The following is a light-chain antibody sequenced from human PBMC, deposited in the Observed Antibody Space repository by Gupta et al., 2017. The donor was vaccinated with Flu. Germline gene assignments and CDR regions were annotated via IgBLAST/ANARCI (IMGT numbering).Light chain of an antibody. CDR1: QGISSY. J-gene: IGKJ2*01. V-gene: IGKV1-9*01. CDR3: QQRNSSPYT. CDR2: AAS. Sequence: DIQLTQSPSFLSASVGDRVTITCPASQGISSYLAWYQQKPGKAPKLLIYAASTVQSGVPSRFSGSGSGTXFTLTTXSRQPEDFATYYCQQRNSSPYTFGXGTKMEIK.